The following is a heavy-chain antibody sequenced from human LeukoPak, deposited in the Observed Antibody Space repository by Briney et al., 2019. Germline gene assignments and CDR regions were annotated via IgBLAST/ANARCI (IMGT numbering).Heavy chain of an antibody. CDR2: ISNTAVYI. CDR3: ARNLGTHPGSH. Sequence: PGGSLRLSCAASGFTFSNDAMNWVRQASGKGLEWVAGISNTAVYIYYAGSVKGRFTISRDNSKNALYLQMSRLRAEDTATYYCARNLGTHPGSHWGQGTPVTVSS. D-gene: IGHD1-1*01. J-gene: IGHJ4*02. V-gene: IGHV3-23*01. CDR1: GFTFSNDA.